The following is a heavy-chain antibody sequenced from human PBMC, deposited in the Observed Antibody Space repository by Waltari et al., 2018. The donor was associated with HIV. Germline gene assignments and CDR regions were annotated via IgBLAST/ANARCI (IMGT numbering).Heavy chain of an antibody. V-gene: IGHV3-13*04. D-gene: IGHD3-3*01. CDR1: GFTFSSYD. CDR3: ARWSLYRYFDL. J-gene: IGHJ2*01. CDR2: ICTVGDT. Sequence: EVQLVESGGGLVQPGGSLRLSCAASGFTFSSYDMHWVRQATGKGLEWVSAICTVGDTYYPGSVKCRFTISRENAKNSFYLQMNSLRAGDTAVYYCARWSLYRYFDLWGRGTLVTVSS.